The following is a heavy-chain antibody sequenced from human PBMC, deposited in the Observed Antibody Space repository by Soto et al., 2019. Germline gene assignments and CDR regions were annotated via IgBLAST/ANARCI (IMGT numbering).Heavy chain of an antibody. CDR1: GGTFSSYT. D-gene: IGHD3-9*01. CDR2: IIPILGIA. Sequence: QVQLVQSGAEVKKPGSSVKVSCKASGGTFSSYTISWVRQAPGQGLEWMGRIIPILGIANYAQKFQGRVTITADKSTSTAYMELSSLRSEDTAVCYCAYRLRYCDLPPDYWGQGTVVSVSS. CDR3: AYRLRYCDLPPDY. V-gene: IGHV1-69*02. J-gene: IGHJ4*02.